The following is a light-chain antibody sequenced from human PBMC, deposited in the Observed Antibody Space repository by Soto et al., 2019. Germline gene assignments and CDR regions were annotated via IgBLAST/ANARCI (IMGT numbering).Light chain of an antibody. Sequence: EIVLTQSPDTLSLSPGERATLSCRASQSVSSSHLAWYQQRHGQAPRLLIYGASSRATGIPDRFSGSGYGTDFTLTISRLEPEDFAVYYCQQYGSSPWTFGQGTKVEIK. J-gene: IGKJ1*01. CDR1: QSVSSSH. CDR3: QQYGSSPWT. V-gene: IGKV3-20*01. CDR2: GAS.